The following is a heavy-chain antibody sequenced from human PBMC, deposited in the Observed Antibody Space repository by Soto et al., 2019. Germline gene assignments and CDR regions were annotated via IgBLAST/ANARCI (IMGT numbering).Heavy chain of an antibody. CDR2: IIVSNGSP. J-gene: IGHJ4*02. CDR3: AREPEDGVPGDY. V-gene: IGHV1-3*01. D-gene: IGHD2-8*01. CDR1: GYTFTSHT. Sequence: QVHLVQSGAEVKEPGASVRVSCEASGYTFTSHTVHWARQAPGQGLEWMGWIIVSNGSPRYAPQFQGRITFGRDTSATTAYMELTSLTFADTAVYYCAREPEDGVPGDYWGQGTLVVVSS.